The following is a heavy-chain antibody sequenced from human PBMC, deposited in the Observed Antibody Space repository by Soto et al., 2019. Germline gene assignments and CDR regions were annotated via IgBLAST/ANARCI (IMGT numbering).Heavy chain of an antibody. CDR3: ARALYRSGTYYAFDN. V-gene: IGHV1-18*01. Sequence: QVPLEQSVAEVKKPGASVTVSCKTSGYTPTNYDIGWVRQAPGQGLEWMGWISAYNGNTDSAQKLQGRLTMTTDTSTRTAYMELRSLRYDDTAVYYCARALYRSGTYYAFDNWGQGTLVTVSS. D-gene: IGHD1-26*01. CDR1: GYTPTNYD. CDR2: ISAYNGNT. J-gene: IGHJ4*02.